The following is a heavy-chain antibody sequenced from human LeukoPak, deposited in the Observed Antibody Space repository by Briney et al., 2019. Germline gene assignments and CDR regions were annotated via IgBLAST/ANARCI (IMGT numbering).Heavy chain of an antibody. CDR1: GYTFTGYY. CDR3: ARDRRTFWSGYYRYNWFDP. Sequence: ASVKVSCKASGYTFTGYYMHWVRQAPGQGLEWMGWINPNSGGTNYAQKFQGRVTMTRDTSNSTAYMELSRLRSDDTAVYCCARDRRTFWSGYYRYNWFDPWGQGTLVTVSS. V-gene: IGHV1-2*02. CDR2: INPNSGGT. J-gene: IGHJ5*02. D-gene: IGHD3-3*01.